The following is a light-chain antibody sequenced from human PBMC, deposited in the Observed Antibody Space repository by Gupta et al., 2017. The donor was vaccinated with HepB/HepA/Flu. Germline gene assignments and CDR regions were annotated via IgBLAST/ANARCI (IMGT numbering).Light chain of an antibody. Sequence: DIQMTQSPSSLSASVGDRVTITCRANDLIASSVDWFQQKPGKAPKALIDAASSLQSGVPSRFSGSGSGTDFTLTISSLQPEDSGNYYCQQEDSYPLTFGGGTKVEIK. J-gene: IGKJ4*01. CDR1: DLIASS. V-gene: IGKV1-16*01. CDR3: QQEDSYPLT. CDR2: AAS.